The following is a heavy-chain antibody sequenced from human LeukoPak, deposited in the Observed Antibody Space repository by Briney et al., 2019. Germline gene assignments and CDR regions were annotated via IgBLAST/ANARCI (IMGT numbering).Heavy chain of an antibody. D-gene: IGHD1-14*01. Sequence: SETLSLTCSVSGDSINSCYWSWIRQPPGKGLEWIGYIYYSGSTNYNPSLKSRLTISVDTSKNQFSLKLTSVTTADTAVYYCARLTKRNDAFTIWGQGTMVTVSS. CDR2: IYYSGST. CDR1: GDSINSCY. CDR3: ARLTKRNDAFTI. J-gene: IGHJ3*02. V-gene: IGHV4-59*01.